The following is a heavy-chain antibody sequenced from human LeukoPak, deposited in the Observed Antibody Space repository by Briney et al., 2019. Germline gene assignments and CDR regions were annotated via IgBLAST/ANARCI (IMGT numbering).Heavy chain of an antibody. CDR1: GGTFSSYA. D-gene: IGHD3-9*01. V-gene: IGHV1-69*13. J-gene: IGHJ1*01. Sequence: ASVKVSCKASGGTFSSYAINWVRQAPGQGLEWIGGITPMFGTAKYAQKFQGRVTITADEPTSTAYMELSSLRSEDTAVYYCARDSSEFRSLIFHWGQGTLVTVSS. CDR2: ITPMFGTA. CDR3: ARDSSEFRSLIFH.